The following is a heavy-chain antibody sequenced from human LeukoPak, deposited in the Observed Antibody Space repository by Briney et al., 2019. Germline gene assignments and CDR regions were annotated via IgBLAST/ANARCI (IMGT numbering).Heavy chain of an antibody. CDR1: GGSISSYY. CDR2: IYYSGST. J-gene: IGHJ3*02. D-gene: IGHD6-13*01. CDR3: ACHSSHWYRAFDI. Sequence: SETLSLTCTVSGGSISSYYWSWIRQPPGKGLEWIGYIYYSGSTNYNPSLKSRVTISADTSKNQFSLKLTSVTAADTAVYYCACHSSHWYRAFDIWGQGTMVTVSS. V-gene: IGHV4-59*01.